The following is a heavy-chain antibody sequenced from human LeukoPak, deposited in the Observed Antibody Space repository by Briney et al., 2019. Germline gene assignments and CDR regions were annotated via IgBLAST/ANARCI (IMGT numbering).Heavy chain of an antibody. V-gene: IGHV1-2*02. D-gene: IGHD3-22*01. CDR3: ARDGQGSYYDSSGYPLHFDY. CDR2: INPNSGGT. J-gene: IGHJ4*02. CDR1: GGTFSSYA. Sequence: GASVKVSCKASGGTFSSYAISWVRQAPGQGLEWMGWINPNSGGTNYAQKFQGRVTMTRDTSISTAYMELSRLRSDDTAVYYCARDGQGSYYDSSGYPLHFDYWGQGTLVTVSS.